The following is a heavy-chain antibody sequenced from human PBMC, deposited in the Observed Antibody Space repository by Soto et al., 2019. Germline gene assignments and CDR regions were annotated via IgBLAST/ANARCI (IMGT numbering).Heavy chain of an antibody. Sequence: PGESLKISCQASGYSFTTYWISWVRQMPGKGLEWMGIIYPGDSDTRYSPSFQGQVTISADKSISTAYLQWSSLKASDTAMYYCARLGYYDFWSGYSEADYWGQGTLVTVSS. J-gene: IGHJ4*02. D-gene: IGHD3-3*01. CDR3: ARLGYYDFWSGYSEADY. CDR2: IYPGDSDT. CDR1: GYSFTTYW. V-gene: IGHV5-51*01.